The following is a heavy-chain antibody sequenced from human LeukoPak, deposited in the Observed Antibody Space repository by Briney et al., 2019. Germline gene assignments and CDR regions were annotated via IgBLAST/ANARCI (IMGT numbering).Heavy chain of an antibody. V-gene: IGHV4-59*01. CDR1: GGSISSYY. D-gene: IGHD3-3*01. CDR2: IYYSGST. CDR3: ARATMDFWSGYYPYYFDY. Sequence: PSETLSLTCTVSGGSISSYYWSWIRQPPGKGLEWIGYIYYSGSTNYNPSLKSRVTISVDTSKNQFSLKLGSVTAADTAVYYCARATMDFWSGYYPYYFDYWGQGTLVTVSS. J-gene: IGHJ4*02.